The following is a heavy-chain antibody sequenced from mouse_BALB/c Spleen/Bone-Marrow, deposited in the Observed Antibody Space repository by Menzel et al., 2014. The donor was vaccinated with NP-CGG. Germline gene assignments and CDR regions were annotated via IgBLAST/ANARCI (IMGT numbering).Heavy chain of an antibody. J-gene: IGHJ2*01. CDR3: SKDGGYDYSYYFDY. CDR1: GFTFSSYS. CDR2: ISSGGHYT. D-gene: IGHD2-4*01. V-gene: IGHV5-6-4*01. Sequence: EVMLVESGGGLVKPGGSLKLSCAASGFTFSSYSMSWVRQTPEKRLEWVATISSGGHYTYYPDSVKDRFTISRDNAKNTLYLQMSSLKSEDTAMYYCSKDGGYDYSYYFDYWGQGTTLTVSS.